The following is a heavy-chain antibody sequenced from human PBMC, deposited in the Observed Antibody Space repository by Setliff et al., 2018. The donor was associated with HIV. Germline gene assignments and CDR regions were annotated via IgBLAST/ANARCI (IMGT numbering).Heavy chain of an antibody. CDR3: VRGRIDTYWDYFKEYFFNYIDV. CDR1: GNSSVTNYF. V-gene: IGHV4-4*07. D-gene: IGHD3-9*01. Sequence: KPSETLSLTCAILGNSSVTNYFWGWIRAPADKGLEWIGHIAASGDPNYNTSLKSRLSMSVHTSKNQISLSLTSVSAADTAVYFCVRGRIDTYWDYFKEYFFNYIDVWGQGTTVTVS. J-gene: IGHJ6*03. CDR2: IAASGDP.